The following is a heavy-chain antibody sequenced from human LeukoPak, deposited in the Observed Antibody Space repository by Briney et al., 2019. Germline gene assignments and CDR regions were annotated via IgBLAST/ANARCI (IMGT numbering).Heavy chain of an antibody. CDR2: FEPEDGET. V-gene: IGHV1-24*01. Sequence: ASVKVSCKVSGYTLTELSMHWVPQAPGKGLEGMGGFEPEDGETIYAQNFQGRVTMTEDTSPDTAYMDLSSLRSEDTTVDCCATSLCRPCLGGWFDPWGQGTLVTVSS. D-gene: IGHD5/OR15-5a*01. CDR1: GYTLTELS. CDR3: ATSLCRPCLGGWFDP. J-gene: IGHJ5*01.